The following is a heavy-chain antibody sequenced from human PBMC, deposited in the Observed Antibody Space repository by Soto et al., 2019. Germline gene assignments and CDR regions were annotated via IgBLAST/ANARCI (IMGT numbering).Heavy chain of an antibody. CDR3: AKDRGGFTNGWEFFDS. CDR2: ISGNGGTT. Sequence: EVVLLESVGGLVQPGGSLRLSCEVSGFAFSFYSMSWVRQAPGKGLEWVASISGNGGTTYYAASGKGRFTFSRDNSKNTLYLQMNNLRGEDTAVYYCAKDRGGFTNGWEFFDSWGQGTLVTVSS. CDR1: GFAFSFYS. V-gene: IGHV3-23*01. D-gene: IGHD3-10*01. J-gene: IGHJ4*02.